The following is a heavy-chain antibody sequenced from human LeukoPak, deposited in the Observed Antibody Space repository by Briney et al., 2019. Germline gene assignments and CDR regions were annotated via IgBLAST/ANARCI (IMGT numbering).Heavy chain of an antibody. Sequence: GASVKVSCKASGYTFTGYYMHWVRQAPGQGLEWMGWMNPNSGNTGYAQKFQGSVTMTRNTSISTAYMELSSLRSEDTAVYYCSTTVVTDVHPVDYWGQGTLVTVSS. CDR1: GYTFTGYY. CDR3: STTVVTDVHPVDY. J-gene: IGHJ4*02. V-gene: IGHV1-8*02. CDR2: MNPNSGNT. D-gene: IGHD4-23*01.